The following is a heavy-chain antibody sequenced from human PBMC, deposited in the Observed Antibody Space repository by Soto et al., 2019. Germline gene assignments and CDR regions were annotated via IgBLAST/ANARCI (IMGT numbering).Heavy chain of an antibody. J-gene: IGHJ6*02. V-gene: IGHV5-10-1*01. CDR2: IDPSDSYT. D-gene: IGHD3-3*01. CDR3: ATHRADYDFWSGYPHYYGMDV. Sequence: GESLKISCKGSGYSFTSYWISWVRQMPGKGLEWMGRIDPSDSYTNYSPSFQGHVTISADKSISTAYLQWSSLKASDTAMYYCATHRADYDFWSGYPHYYGMDVWGQGTTGTVS. CDR1: GYSFTSYW.